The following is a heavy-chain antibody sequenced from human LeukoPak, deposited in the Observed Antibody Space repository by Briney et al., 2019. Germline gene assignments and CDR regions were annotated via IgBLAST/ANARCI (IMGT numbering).Heavy chain of an antibody. D-gene: IGHD6-13*01. CDR1: GFTFSSYA. V-gene: IGHV3-23*01. CDR2: ISGSGGNT. Sequence: PGGSLRLSCAASGFTFSSYAMSWVRQAPGKGLEWVSSISGSGGNTYYADSVKGWFTISRDNSKNTLYLQMNSLRAEDTAVYYCAGAYSSGWYYFDYWGQGTLVTVSS. CDR3: AGAYSSGWYYFDY. J-gene: IGHJ4*02.